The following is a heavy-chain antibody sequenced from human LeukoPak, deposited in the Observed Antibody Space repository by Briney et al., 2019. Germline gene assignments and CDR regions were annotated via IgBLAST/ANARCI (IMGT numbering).Heavy chain of an antibody. J-gene: IGHJ4*02. CDR1: GFTASNNY. V-gene: IGHV3-66*02. CDR2: FHSGGRT. D-gene: IGHD5-18*01. CDR3: ARDRYSDGFAHDC. Sequence: PGGSLRLSCAASGFTASNNYMTWVRQAPGKGLERVSVFHSGGRTYYADSAKGRFSMSRDNSKNTLSLQINSLRAEDSAVDYCARDRYSDGFAHDCWVRGTRITVSS.